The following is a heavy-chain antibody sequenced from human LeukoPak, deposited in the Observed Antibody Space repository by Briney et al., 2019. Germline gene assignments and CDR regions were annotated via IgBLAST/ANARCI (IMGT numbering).Heavy chain of an antibody. Sequence: GASVKVSCKASGYTFTSYGISWVRQAPGQGLEWMGWISAYNGNTNCAQKLQGRVTMTTDTSTSTAYMELSSLRSEDTAVYYCARVIEGVYFDYWGQGTLVTVSS. CDR2: ISAYNGNT. J-gene: IGHJ4*02. V-gene: IGHV1-18*01. CDR1: GYTFTSYG. CDR3: ARVIEGVYFDY. D-gene: IGHD2-21*01.